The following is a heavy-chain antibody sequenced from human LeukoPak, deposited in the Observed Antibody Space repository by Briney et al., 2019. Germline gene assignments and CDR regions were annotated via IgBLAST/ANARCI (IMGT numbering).Heavy chain of an antibody. Sequence: ASVKVSCKASGYTFTSYYMHWVRQAPGQGLEWMGIINPSGGSTSYAQKLQGRVTMTTDTSTSTAYMELRSLRSDDTAVYYCARGRHCSGGSCYLPYYGMDVWGQGTTVTVSS. J-gene: IGHJ6*02. D-gene: IGHD2-15*01. V-gene: IGHV1-46*01. CDR1: GYTFTSYY. CDR2: INPSGGST. CDR3: ARGRHCSGGSCYLPYYGMDV.